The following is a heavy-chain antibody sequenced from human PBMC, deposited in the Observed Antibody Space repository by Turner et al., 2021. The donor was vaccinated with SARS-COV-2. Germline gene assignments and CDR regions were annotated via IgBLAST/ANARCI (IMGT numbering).Heavy chain of an antibody. V-gene: IGHV3-30-3*01. D-gene: IGHD3-16*01. J-gene: IGHJ4*02. CDR3: ARDGGGMLRT. CDR1: GFTFSRYA. Sequence: QVQLVLSGGGVVQPGRFLRLSCAASGFTFSRYAMDWVRQAPGKGLEWVALRSYDGSKKYYADSVKGRFTISRDNSKSTLYLQMNSLRAEDTAVYYCARDGGGMLRTWGQGTLVTVSS. CDR2: RSYDGSKK.